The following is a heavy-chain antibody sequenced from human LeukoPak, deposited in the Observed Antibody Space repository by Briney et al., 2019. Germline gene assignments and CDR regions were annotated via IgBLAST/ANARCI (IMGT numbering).Heavy chain of an antibody. D-gene: IGHD1-26*01. Sequence: PGGSLRLSCAASGFTFSSYWMSWVRQAPGKGLEWVANIKQDGSEKHYVDSVKGRFTISRDNAKNSLYLQMNSLRAEDTAVYYCARDPGAGYFDYWGQGTLVTVSS. CDR3: ARDPGAGYFDY. CDR2: IKQDGSEK. CDR1: GFTFSSYW. J-gene: IGHJ4*02. V-gene: IGHV3-7*01.